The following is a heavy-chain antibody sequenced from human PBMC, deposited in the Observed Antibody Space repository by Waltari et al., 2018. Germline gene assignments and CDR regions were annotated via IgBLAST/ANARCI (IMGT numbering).Heavy chain of an antibody. CDR1: GQSFSGQW. J-gene: IGHJ3*02. CDR3: ARQQRTEGDGFDI. CDR2: IYPGDSET. V-gene: IGHV5-51*01. Sequence: EVQLVQSGLEVKKPGESLKISCKSSGQSFSGQWIGWVRQMPGKGLEWMGMIYPGDSETKYSPSFQGQVTISADRSFSIAFLQWSSLKASDTAVYYCARQQRTEGDGFDIWGQGTVVTVSS.